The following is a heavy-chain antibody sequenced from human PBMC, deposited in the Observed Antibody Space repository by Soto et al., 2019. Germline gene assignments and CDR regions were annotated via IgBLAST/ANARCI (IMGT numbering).Heavy chain of an antibody. Sequence: GGSLRLSCVATGFSVSSNYMSWVRQAPGKGLEWVSVIYSGGNTYYADSVEGRFSISRDSSKNTLFLQMNGLRAEDTAMYYCGRGGSGSSGTLRVDYWGQGTLVTVSS. V-gene: IGHV3-53*01. J-gene: IGHJ4*02. CDR1: GFSVSSNY. CDR2: IYSGGNT. CDR3: GRGGSGSSGTLRVDY. D-gene: IGHD2-15*01.